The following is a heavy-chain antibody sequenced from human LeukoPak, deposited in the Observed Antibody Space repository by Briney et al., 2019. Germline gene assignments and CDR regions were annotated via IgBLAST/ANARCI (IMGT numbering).Heavy chain of an antibody. J-gene: IGHJ4*02. CDR2: IYYSGST. D-gene: IGHD5-18*01. V-gene: IGHV4-59*01. CDR1: GGSISSYY. CDR3: ARDTAMGYFDY. Sequence: PSETLSLTCPVSGGSISSYYWSWIRQPPGKGLEWIGYIYYSGSTNYNPSLKSRVTISVDTSKNQFSLKLSSVTAADTAVYYCARDTAMGYFDYWGQGTLVTVSS.